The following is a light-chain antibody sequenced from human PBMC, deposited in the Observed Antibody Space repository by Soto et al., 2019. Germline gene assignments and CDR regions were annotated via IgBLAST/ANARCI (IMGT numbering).Light chain of an antibody. J-gene: IGKJ1*01. V-gene: IGKV2-29*03. CDR3: MLGVRLPCT. Sequence: DLVLTQTPLSLSVTPGQPASISCKSSQSLLHSDGKTYVCWYLQKAGQPTQVLIYEVSNRFSGVPERLSGSGSTKDFTLRSSRVEAEYVGVSYCMLGVRLPCTVGRGTNVEVK. CDR2: EVS. CDR1: QSLLHSDGKTY.